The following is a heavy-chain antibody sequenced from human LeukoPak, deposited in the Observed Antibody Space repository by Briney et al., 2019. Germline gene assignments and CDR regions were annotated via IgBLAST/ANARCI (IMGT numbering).Heavy chain of an antibody. D-gene: IGHD3-3*01. V-gene: IGHV4-59*01. CDR3: AGRRITIFGEVIRSRRHYFDP. CDR2: IYYSGST. J-gene: IGHJ5*02. Sequence: SETLSPTCTVSGGSISNYYWSWIRQPPGKGLEWIGYIYYSGSTKYNPSLKSRVTISVDTSKNQFFLRLSSVTAADTAVYYCAGRRITIFGEVIRSRRHYFDPWGQGSLVTVSS. CDR1: GGSISNYY.